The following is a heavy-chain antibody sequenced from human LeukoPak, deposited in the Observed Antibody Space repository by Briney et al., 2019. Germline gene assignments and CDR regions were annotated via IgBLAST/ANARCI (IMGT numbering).Heavy chain of an antibody. CDR2: INPSGGST. Sequence: GASVKVSCKASGYTFTGYYMHWVRQAPGQGLEWMGIINPSGGSTSYAQKFQGRVTMTRDTSTSTVYMELSSLRSEDTAVYYCARDHYGSGPARYMDVWGKGTTVTVSS. CDR3: ARDHYGSGPARYMDV. V-gene: IGHV1-46*01. D-gene: IGHD3-10*01. J-gene: IGHJ6*03. CDR1: GYTFTGYY.